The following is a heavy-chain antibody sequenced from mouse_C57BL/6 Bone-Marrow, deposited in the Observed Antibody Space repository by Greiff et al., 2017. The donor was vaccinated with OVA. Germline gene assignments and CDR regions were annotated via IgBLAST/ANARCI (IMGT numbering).Heavy chain of an antibody. J-gene: IGHJ4*01. CDR3: ARRWLDAMDY. CDR1: GYTFTDYY. CDR2: IYPGSGNT. Sequence: ASGYTFTDYYINWVKQRPGQGLEWIARIYPGSGNTYYNEKFKGKATLTAEKSSSTAYMQLSSLTSEDSAVYFCARRWLDAMDYWGQGTSVTVSS. D-gene: IGHD2-3*01. V-gene: IGHV1-76*01.